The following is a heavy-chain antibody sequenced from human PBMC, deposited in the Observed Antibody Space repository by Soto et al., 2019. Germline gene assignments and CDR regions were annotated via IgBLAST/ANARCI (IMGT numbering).Heavy chain of an antibody. D-gene: IGHD2-21*02. CDR3: ASATVVTATFDF. CDR1: GFTFRSYN. Sequence: GGSLRLSCAASGFTFRSYNMNWVRQAPGKGLEWVASISSGSSNIYYADSVKGRFTISRDNAKNSLYLQMDSLRAEDSAVYYCASATVVTATFDFWGQGTLVTVSS. J-gene: IGHJ4*02. CDR2: ISSGSSNI. V-gene: IGHV3-21*01.